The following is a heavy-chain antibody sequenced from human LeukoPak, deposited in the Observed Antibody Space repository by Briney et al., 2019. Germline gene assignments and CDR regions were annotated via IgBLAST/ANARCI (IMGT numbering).Heavy chain of an antibody. CDR3: ARSNQLLKYYYYGMDV. D-gene: IGHD2-2*01. CDR1: GFTFSSYA. J-gene: IGHJ6*02. CDR2: ISYDGSNK. V-gene: IGHV3-30-3*01. Sequence: GGSLRLSCAASGFTFSSYAMHWVRQAPGKGLEWVAVISYDGSNKYYADSVKGRFTISRDNSKNTLYLQMSSLRAEDTAVYYCARSNQLLKYYYYGMDVWGQGTTVTVS.